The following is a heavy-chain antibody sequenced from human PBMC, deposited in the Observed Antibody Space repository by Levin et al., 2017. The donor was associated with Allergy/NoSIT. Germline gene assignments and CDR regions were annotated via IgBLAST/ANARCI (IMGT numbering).Heavy chain of an antibody. CDR2: ISDVGGTT. D-gene: IGHD6-19*01. V-gene: IGHV3-23*01. J-gene: IGHJ5*01. CDR3: GKYRGRGWCGGPFDS. CDR1: GLTFASYG. Sequence: GGSLRLSCTASGLTFASYGMSWVRQAPGKGLEWVAGISDVGGTTSYADSVKGRFTISRDNSRNTLFLQMHSLRADDTAVYVGGKYRGRGWCGGPFDSWGQGTLVTVSS.